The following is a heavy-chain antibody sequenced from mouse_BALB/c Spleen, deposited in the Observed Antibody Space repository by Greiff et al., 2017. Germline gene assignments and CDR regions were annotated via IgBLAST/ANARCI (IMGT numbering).Heavy chain of an antibody. D-gene: IGHD5-1-1*01. J-gene: IGHJ1*01. CDR2: INPSTGYT. CDR1: GYTFTSYW. Sequence: VQLQQSGAELAKPGASVKMSCKASGYTFTSYWMHWVKQRPGQGLEWIGYINPSTGYTEYNQKFKDKATLTADKSSSTAYMQLSSLTSEDSAVYYCAIYRRYFDVWGAGTTVTVSS. CDR3: AIYRRYFDV. V-gene: IGHV1-7*01.